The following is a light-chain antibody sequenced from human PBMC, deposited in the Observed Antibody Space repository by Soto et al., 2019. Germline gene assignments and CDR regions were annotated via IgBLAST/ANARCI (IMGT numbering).Light chain of an antibody. J-gene: IGLJ2*01. Sequence: QSVLTQPLSVSGSLGQSVTISCTGTSSDVGGYNYVSWYQQHPGKAPKLIIYDVSERPSGVPDRFSGSKSGNTASLTISGLQAEDEADYCCCSYAGSYSYVVFGGGTKLTVL. CDR1: SSDVGGYNY. CDR3: CSYAGSYSYVV. V-gene: IGLV2-11*01. CDR2: DVS.